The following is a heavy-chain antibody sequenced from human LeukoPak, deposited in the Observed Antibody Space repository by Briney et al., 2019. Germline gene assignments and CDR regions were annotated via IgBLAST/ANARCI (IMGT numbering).Heavy chain of an antibody. J-gene: IGHJ4*02. V-gene: IGHV4-4*02. D-gene: IGHD3-10*01. CDR2: IYHSGST. CDR3: ARYRGANGYYFGY. CDR1: GGSISSGSW. Sequence: SETLSLTCAVSGGSISSGSWWSWVRQPPGKGLEWIGEIYHSGSTNYNPSLKSRVTISVDKSKNQFSLKLSSVTAADTAVYYCARYRGANGYYFGYWGQGTLVTVSS.